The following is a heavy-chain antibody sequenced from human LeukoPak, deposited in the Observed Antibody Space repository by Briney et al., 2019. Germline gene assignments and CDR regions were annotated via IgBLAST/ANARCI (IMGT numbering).Heavy chain of an antibody. CDR1: GGSFSGYY. Sequence: SETLSLTCAVYGGSFSGYYWSWVRQPPGKGLEWVGEINHSGSTNYNPSLKSRVTISVDTSKNQFSLKLSSVTAADTAVYYCARGSRITIFGVVITRIEFDYWGQGTLVTVSS. CDR3: ARGSRITIFGVVITRIEFDY. D-gene: IGHD3-3*01. J-gene: IGHJ4*02. V-gene: IGHV4-34*01. CDR2: INHSGST.